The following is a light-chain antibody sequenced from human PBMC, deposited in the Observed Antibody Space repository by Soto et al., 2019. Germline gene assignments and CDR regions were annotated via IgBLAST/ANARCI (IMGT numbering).Light chain of an antibody. CDR1: NSDIGSYDL. CDR2: EVN. J-gene: IGLJ1*01. Sequence: QSALTQPASVSGSPGQSITISCTGTNSDIGSYDLVSWYQQHPGKAPELMIYEVNKRPSGVSNRFSGSKSGNTASLTISGLRAEDEADYYCCSHAGRSSPYVFGPRTKVTVL. CDR3: CSHAGRSSPYV. V-gene: IGLV2-23*02.